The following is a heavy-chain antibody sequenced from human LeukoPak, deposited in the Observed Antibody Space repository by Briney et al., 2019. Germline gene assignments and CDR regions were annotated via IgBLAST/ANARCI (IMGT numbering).Heavy chain of an antibody. J-gene: IGHJ4*02. CDR2: IIPIFGTA. CDR3: ATPGYYDSSGYYSFDY. V-gene: IGHV1-69*06. D-gene: IGHD3-22*01. Sequence: SVKVSRKASGGTFSSYAISWVRQAPGQGLEWMGGIIPIFGTAIYAQKFQGRVTMTEDTSTDTAYMELSSLRSEDTAVYYCATPGYYDSSGYYSFDYWGQGTLVTVSS. CDR1: GGTFSSYA.